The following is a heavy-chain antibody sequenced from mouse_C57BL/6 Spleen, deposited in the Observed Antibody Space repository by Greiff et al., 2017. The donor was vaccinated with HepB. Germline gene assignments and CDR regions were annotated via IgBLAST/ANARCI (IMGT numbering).Heavy chain of an antibody. J-gene: IGHJ4*01. V-gene: IGHV5-17*01. CDR2: ISSGSSTI. Sequence: EVMLVESGGGLVKPGGSLKFSCAASGFTFSDYGMHWVRQAPEKGLEWVAYISSGSSTIDYAETMKGRFTISRDNAKNTLFLQMTSLRSEDTAMYYCARSYDYDGGYAMDYWGQGTSVTVSS. D-gene: IGHD2-4*01. CDR1: GFTFSDYG. CDR3: ARSYDYDGGYAMDY.